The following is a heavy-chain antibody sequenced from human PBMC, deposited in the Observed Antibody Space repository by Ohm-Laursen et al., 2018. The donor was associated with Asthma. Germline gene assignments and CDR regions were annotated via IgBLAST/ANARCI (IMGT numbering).Heavy chain of an antibody. J-gene: IGHJ5*02. V-gene: IGHV1-8*01. CDR2: MNPNSGNT. D-gene: IGHD3-10*01. Sequence: SSVKVSCKASGYTFTSYDINWVRQATGQGLEWMGWMNPNSGNTGYAQKFQGRVTMTRNTSISTAYMELSSLRSEDTAVYYCARASRNYYYGSGSYLSANWFDPWGQGTLVTVSS. CDR3: ARASRNYYYGSGSYLSANWFDP. CDR1: GYTFTSYD.